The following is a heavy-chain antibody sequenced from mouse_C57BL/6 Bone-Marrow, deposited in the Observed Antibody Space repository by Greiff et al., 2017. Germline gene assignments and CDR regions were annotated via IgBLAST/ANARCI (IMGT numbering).Heavy chain of an antibody. CDR1: GYSFTSYW. V-gene: IGHV1-69*01. Sequence: QVQLQQPGAELVMPGASVKLSCKASGYSFTSYWMHWVKQRPGQGLEWIGEIDPSDSYTNYNQMFKGKSTLTVDKSSSTAYRQLSSLTSEDSAVYYGAKTGCPWYFDVWGTGTTVTVSS. J-gene: IGHJ1*03. CDR3: AKTGCPWYFDV. CDR2: IDPSDSYT.